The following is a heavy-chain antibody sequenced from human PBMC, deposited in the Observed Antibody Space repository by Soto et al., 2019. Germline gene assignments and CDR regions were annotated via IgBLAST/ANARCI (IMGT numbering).Heavy chain of an antibody. J-gene: IGHJ6*02. V-gene: IGHV3-30*18. D-gene: IGHD3-10*01. Sequence: QVQLVESGGGVVQPGRSLRLSCAASVFTFSSYGMHWVRQAPGKGLEWGAVISYDGSNKYYADSVKGRFTISRDNSKNTLYLQMNSLRAEDTAVYYCAKTKGSLKYYYYYGMDVWGQGTTVTVSS. CDR2: ISYDGSNK. CDR3: AKTKGSLKYYYYYGMDV. CDR1: VFTFSSYG.